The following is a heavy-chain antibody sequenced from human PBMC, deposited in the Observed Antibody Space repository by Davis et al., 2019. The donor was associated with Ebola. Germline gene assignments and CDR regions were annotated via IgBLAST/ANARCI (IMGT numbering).Heavy chain of an antibody. CDR1: DGSITSFI. D-gene: IGHD2-8*01. V-gene: IGHV4-4*09. J-gene: IGHJ6*02. Sequence: MPSETLSLTCDVSDGSITSFIWGWVRQAPGQRPQWMGHIFHSSAPKYNPSLQGRLTMSIDTSKSQFSLTTRSVTAADTAVYFCVRKWTPDGLDVWGPGTRVIVSS. CDR3: VRKWTPDGLDV. CDR2: IFHSSAP.